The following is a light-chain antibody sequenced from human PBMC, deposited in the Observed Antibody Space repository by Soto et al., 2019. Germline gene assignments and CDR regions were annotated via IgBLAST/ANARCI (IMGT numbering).Light chain of an antibody. Sequence: EIVMTQSPAILSVSPGERATLSCRASQSISGNLVWYQQKRGQGPRLLIYGASTRATGIPARFSGSGSGTEFTLTISSLQPEDFEVYYCQQYNNWPRTFGQGTKVDIK. CDR2: GAS. CDR1: QSISGN. CDR3: QQYNNWPRT. V-gene: IGKV3-15*01. J-gene: IGKJ2*02.